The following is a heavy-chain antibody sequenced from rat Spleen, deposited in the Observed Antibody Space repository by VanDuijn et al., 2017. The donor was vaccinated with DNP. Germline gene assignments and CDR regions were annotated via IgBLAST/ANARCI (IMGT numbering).Heavy chain of an antibody. Sequence: QVQLKESGPGLVQPSQTLSLTCAVSGFSLTSYGVSWARQSPGKGLEWIAGISSGGGTFYNSVFKFRLSISRDTSKSQVFLEMNSLQTEDTAIYFCARSHTTGMTWFAYWGHGTLVTVSS. D-gene: IGHD1-7*01. CDR1: GFSLTSYG. V-gene: IGHV2S12*01. CDR2: ISSGGGT. J-gene: IGHJ3*01. CDR3: ARSHTTGMTWFAY.